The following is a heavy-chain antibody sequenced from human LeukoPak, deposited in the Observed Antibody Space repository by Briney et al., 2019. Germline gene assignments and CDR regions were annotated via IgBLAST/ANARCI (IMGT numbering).Heavy chain of an antibody. Sequence: PGGSLRLSCAASGFSFSSYGVHWVRQAPGKGLEWVAVISYDGSNKYYADSVKGRFTISRDNSKNTLYLQMNSLRAEDTAVYYCATFRTGFDYWGQGTLVTVSS. CDR2: ISYDGSNK. CDR1: GFSFSSYG. V-gene: IGHV3-30*03. J-gene: IGHJ4*02. CDR3: ATFRTGFDY. D-gene: IGHD7-27*01.